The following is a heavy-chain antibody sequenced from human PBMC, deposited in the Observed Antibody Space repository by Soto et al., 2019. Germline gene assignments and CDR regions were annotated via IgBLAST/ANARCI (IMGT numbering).Heavy chain of an antibody. CDR3: ARDGSSSWYSYYYNGMDV. CDR2: INQDGSEK. J-gene: IGHJ6*02. V-gene: IGHV3-7*05. D-gene: IGHD6-13*01. Sequence: EVQLVESGGGLVQPGGSLRLSCAASGFTFSSYWMSWVRQAPGKGLEWVANINQDGSEKFYVDSVKGPFTISRDNAKNSLYLQMNXLXVEDPXVYYCARDGSSSWYSYYYNGMDVWGQGTTVTV. CDR1: GFTFSSYW.